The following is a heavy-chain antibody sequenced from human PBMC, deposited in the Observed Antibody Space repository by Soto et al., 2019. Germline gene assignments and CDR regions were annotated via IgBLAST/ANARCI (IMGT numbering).Heavy chain of an antibody. CDR2: ISSSSSTI. Sequence: EVQLVESGGGLVQPGGSLRLSCAASGFTFSSYSMNWVRHAPGKGLEWVSYISSSSSTIYYADSVKGRFTISRDNAKNSLYLQMNSLRDEDTAVYYCASTTYYDFWSGYLYYYGMDVWGQGTTVTVAS. V-gene: IGHV3-48*02. CDR1: GFTFSSYS. D-gene: IGHD3-3*01. CDR3: ASTTYYDFWSGYLYYYGMDV. J-gene: IGHJ6*02.